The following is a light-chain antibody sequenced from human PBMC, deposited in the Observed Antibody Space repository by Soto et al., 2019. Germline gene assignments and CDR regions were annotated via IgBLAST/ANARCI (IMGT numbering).Light chain of an antibody. V-gene: IGKV1-12*01. CDR2: AAS. Sequence: DIQLTQSPSSVSASVGDRVTITCRASRHISSWLAWYQQKPGQAPNILVFAASTLQRGVPTRFSGRGSGTEFTLTIDSLQPEDFATYYCQQADSLPLTFGGGTKVDIK. CDR1: RHISSW. CDR3: QQADSLPLT. J-gene: IGKJ4*01.